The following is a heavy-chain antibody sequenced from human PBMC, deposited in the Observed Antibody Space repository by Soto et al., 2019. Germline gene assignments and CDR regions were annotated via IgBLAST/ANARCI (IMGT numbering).Heavy chain of an antibody. J-gene: IGHJ1*01. Sequence: PGGSLRLSCAASGFTFSSYSMSWGRQAPGKGLEWVSAISGSGGSTYYADSVKGRFTISRDNSKNTLYLQMNSLRAEDTAVYYGAKAVAVLAEYFQHWGQGTLVTGSS. CDR2: ISGSGGST. CDR3: AKAVAVLAEYFQH. D-gene: IGHD6-19*01. CDR1: GFTFSSYS. V-gene: IGHV3-23*01.